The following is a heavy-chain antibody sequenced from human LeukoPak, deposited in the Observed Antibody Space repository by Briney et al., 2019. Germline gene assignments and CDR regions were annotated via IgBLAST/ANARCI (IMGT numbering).Heavy chain of an antibody. D-gene: IGHD3-22*01. CDR1: GYTFTSYG. V-gene: IGHV1-18*01. CDR2: ISAYNGNT. J-gene: IGHJ3*02. Sequence: ASVKVSCKASGYTFTSYGITWVRQAPGQGLEWMGWISAYNGNTNYAQKVQGSVSMTTDTSTSTAYMELRSLRSDDTAVYYCVKTYYYDSSGYSADAFDIWGQGTMVTVSS. CDR3: VKTYYYDSSGYSADAFDI.